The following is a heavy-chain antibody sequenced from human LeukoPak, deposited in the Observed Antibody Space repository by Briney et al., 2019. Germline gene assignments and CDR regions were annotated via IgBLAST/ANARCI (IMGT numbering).Heavy chain of an antibody. V-gene: IGHV1-2*02. CDR1: GYTFTGYY. Sequence: ASVKVSCKASGYTFTGYYMHWVRQAPGQGLEWMGWINPNSGGTNYAQKFQGRVTMTRDTSISTAYMELSSLRSEDMAVYYCARASSYYDSSGYPYYYMDVWGKGTTVTVSS. CDR3: ARASSYYDSSGYPYYYMDV. J-gene: IGHJ6*03. CDR2: INPNSGGT. D-gene: IGHD3-22*01.